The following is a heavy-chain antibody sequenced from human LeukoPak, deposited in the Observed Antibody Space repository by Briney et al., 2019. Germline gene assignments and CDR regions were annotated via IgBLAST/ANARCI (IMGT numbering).Heavy chain of an antibody. D-gene: IGHD2-15*01. CDR1: GFTFSSYG. Sequence: PGGSLRLSCAASGFTFSSYGMHWVRQAPGKGLEWVTFIQYDGSNKYYADSVKGRFTISRDNSKNTLFLQVNSLRAEDTAIYYCAKNGDRGAYCSGGSCYPYYYYYMDVWGKGTTVTISS. V-gene: IGHV3-30*02. CDR3: AKNGDRGAYCSGGSCYPYYYYYMDV. J-gene: IGHJ6*03. CDR2: IQYDGSNK.